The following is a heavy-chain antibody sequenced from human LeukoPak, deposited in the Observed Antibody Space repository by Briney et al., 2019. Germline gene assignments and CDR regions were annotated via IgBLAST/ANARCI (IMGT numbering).Heavy chain of an antibody. CDR1: GFTFSSYA. Sequence: GGSLTLSCAASGFTFSSYAMSGVRQAPGKGLDWVSAISGSGGSTYYADSVKGRFTISRDNSKNTLYLQMNSLRAEDTAVYYCAKAMVRGVIIEEFDYWGQGTLVTVSS. D-gene: IGHD3-10*01. J-gene: IGHJ4*02. CDR3: AKAMVRGVIIEEFDY. V-gene: IGHV3-23*01. CDR2: ISGSGGST.